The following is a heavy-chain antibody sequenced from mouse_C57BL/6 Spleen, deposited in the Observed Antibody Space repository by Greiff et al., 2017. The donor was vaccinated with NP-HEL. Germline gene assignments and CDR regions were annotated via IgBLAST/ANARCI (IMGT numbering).Heavy chain of an antibody. Sequence: QVQLQQPGAELVMPGASVKLSCKASGYTFTSYWMHWVKQRPGQGLEWIGEIDPSDSYTNYNQKFKGKSTLTVDKSSSTAYMQLSSLTSEVSAVYYCARVINYYGSSLYAMDYWGQGTSVTVSS. V-gene: IGHV1-69*01. CDR3: ARVINYYGSSLYAMDY. J-gene: IGHJ4*01. D-gene: IGHD1-1*01. CDR2: IDPSDSYT. CDR1: GYTFTSYW.